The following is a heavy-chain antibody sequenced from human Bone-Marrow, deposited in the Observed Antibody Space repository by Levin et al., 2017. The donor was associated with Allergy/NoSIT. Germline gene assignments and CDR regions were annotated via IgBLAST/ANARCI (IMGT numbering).Heavy chain of an antibody. J-gene: IGHJ6*02. CDR1: GGSFSGYY. Sequence: SETLSLTCAVYGGSFSGYYWSWIRQPPGKGLEWIGEINHSGSTNYNPSLKSRVTISVDTSKNQFSLKLSSVTAADTAVYYCARILGYCTNGVCYRGRGYYYYGMDVWGQGTTVTVSS. D-gene: IGHD2-8*01. CDR3: ARILGYCTNGVCYRGRGYYYYGMDV. V-gene: IGHV4-34*01. CDR2: INHSGST.